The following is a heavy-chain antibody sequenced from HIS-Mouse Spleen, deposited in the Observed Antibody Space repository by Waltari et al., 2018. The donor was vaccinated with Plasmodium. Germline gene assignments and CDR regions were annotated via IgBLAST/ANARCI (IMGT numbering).Heavy chain of an antibody. D-gene: IGHD6-6*01. CDR2: INPNSGGT. V-gene: IGHV1-2*02. J-gene: IGHJ4*02. CDR1: GSTSTGYY. CDR3: ATKGGSSSDD. Sequence: QVQLVQSGAGGKKPADSVQVSCKASGSTSTGYYIPWWRQAPGQGLEWMGWINPNSGGTNYAKKCQGRVTMTRDTAISTAYMELSRLRSDDTAVYYCATKGGSSSDDWGQGTLVTVSS.